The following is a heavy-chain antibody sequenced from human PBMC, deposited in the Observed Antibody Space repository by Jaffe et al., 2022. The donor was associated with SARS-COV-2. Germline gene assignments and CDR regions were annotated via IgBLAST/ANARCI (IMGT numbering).Heavy chain of an antibody. CDR3: AKDTHYDILTGGSVDV. V-gene: IGHV3-9*01. Sequence: EVQLVESGGGLVQPGRSLRLSCAVSGFTFGDYAMHWVRQAPGKGLEWVSGINWNSGTIAYGDSVKGRFTISRDNAKNSLYLQMNSLRAEDTALYYCAKDTHYDILTGGSVDVWGEGTTVTVSS. D-gene: IGHD3-9*01. J-gene: IGHJ6*04. CDR1: GFTFGDYA. CDR2: INWNSGTI.